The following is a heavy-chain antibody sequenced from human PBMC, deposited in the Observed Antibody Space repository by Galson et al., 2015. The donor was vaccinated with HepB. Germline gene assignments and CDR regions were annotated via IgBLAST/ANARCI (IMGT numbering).Heavy chain of an antibody. CDR2: ICYSGST. CDR1: GGSISSYY. Sequence: ETLSLTCTVSGGSISSYYWSWIRQPPGKGLEWIGYICYSGSTNYNPSLKSRVTISVDTSKNQFSLKLNSVTAADTAVYYCARLRQTDMLYYHYLDLWGRGTLVTVSS. J-gene: IGHJ2*01. CDR3: ARLRQTDMLYYHYLDL. D-gene: IGHD2-8*01. V-gene: IGHV4-59*08.